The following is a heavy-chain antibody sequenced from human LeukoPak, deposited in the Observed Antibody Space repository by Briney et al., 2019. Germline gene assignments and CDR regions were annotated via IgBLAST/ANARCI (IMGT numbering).Heavy chain of an antibody. CDR1: GGSFSGYY. V-gene: IGHV4-34*01. Sequence: SETLSLTCAVYGGSFSGYYWSWIRQPPGKGLEWIGEINHSGSTNYNPSLKSRVTISVDTSKNQFSLKLSSVTAADTAVYYCARALYPRFRMLRDAFDIWGQGTMVTVSS. D-gene: IGHD3-16*01. CDR2: INHSGST. CDR3: ARALYPRFRMLRDAFDI. J-gene: IGHJ3*02.